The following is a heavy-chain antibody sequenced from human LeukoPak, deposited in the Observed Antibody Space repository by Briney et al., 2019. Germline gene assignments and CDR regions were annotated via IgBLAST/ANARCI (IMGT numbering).Heavy chain of an antibody. V-gene: IGHV3-23*01. J-gene: IGHJ1*01. Sequence: GGSLRLSCAASGFTLSSYAMSWVRQAPGKGLEWVSTISGSGGSTYYVDSVKGRFTISRDNSKNTLYLQMNSLRAEDTAVYYCAKDDIVVVPAANPYFQHWGQGTLVTVSS. CDR1: GFTLSSYA. CDR2: ISGSGGST. D-gene: IGHD2-2*01. CDR3: AKDDIVVVPAANPYFQH.